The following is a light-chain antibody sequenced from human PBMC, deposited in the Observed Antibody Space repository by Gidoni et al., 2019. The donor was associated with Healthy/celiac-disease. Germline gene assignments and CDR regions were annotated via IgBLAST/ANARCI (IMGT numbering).Light chain of an antibody. V-gene: IGKV3-11*01. CDR2: DAS. Sequence: DIVLPQSPATLSLSPGERATLSCRASQSVSSYLAWYQQKPGQAPRLLIYDASNRATGIPARFSGSGSGTDFTLTISSLEPEDFAVYYCQQRSNWPPEYTFXQXTKLEIK. CDR1: QSVSSY. CDR3: QQRSNWPPEYT. J-gene: IGKJ2*01.